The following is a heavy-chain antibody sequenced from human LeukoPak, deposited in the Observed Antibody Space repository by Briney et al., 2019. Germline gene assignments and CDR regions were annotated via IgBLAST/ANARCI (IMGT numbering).Heavy chain of an antibody. J-gene: IGHJ6*03. D-gene: IGHD3-10*01. Sequence: SSETLSLTCALSGGSITDYYYNWVRQPPGKGLEWIGEINHSGSTTYNPSLKSRVIIAVDTSKNQFSLKLTSVTAADTAVYYCARVGDLFGAHRVRGLPPDYYYMDVWGKGTTVTVSS. CDR3: ARVGDLFGAHRVRGLPPDYYYMDV. CDR1: GGSITDYY. V-gene: IGHV4-34*01. CDR2: INHSGST.